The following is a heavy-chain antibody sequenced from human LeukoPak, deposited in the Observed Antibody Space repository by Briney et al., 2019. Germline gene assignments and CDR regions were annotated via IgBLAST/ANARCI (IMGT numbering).Heavy chain of an antibody. CDR2: IRYDRSNK. CDR1: GFTFSSYG. J-gene: IGHJ4*02. Sequence: SGGSLRLSCAASGFTFSSYGMHWVRQAAGKGLEWVAFIRYDRSNKYYADSVKGRFTISRGNSKNTLYLQMNSLRAEDTAVYYCAKDEGRLGYCSGGSCYDPTHWGQGTLVTVSS. CDR3: AKDEGRLGYCSGGSCYDPTH. V-gene: IGHV3-30*02. D-gene: IGHD2-15*01.